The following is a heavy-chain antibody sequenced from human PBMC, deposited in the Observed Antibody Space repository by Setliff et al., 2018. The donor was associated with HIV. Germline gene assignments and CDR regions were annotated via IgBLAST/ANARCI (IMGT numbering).Heavy chain of an antibody. D-gene: IGHD3-9*01. Sequence: PGGSLRLSCATSGFIFRKYWMTWIRQTPNKVLEWVATIQQNGIEKYYVDSVSGQFTVSRDNRRGLVFLQMNSLRVEDTAVYYCARPPPSLQDFDFVFDSWGQGTQVTVSS. V-gene: IGHV3-7*03. CDR2: IQQNGIEK. CDR1: GFIFRKYW. J-gene: IGHJ4*02. CDR3: ARPPPSLQDFDFVFDS.